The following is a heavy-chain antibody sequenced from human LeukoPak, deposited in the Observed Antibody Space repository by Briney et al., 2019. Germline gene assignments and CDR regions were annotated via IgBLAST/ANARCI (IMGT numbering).Heavy chain of an antibody. CDR1: GFTFSSYA. Sequence: GRSLRLSCAASGFTFSSYAMHWVRQAPGKGLEWVANIKQDGSEKYYVDSVKGQSTISRDNAKNSLYLQMNSLRAEDTAVYYCATGFSDYYDSSGYDYWGQGTLVTVSS. J-gene: IGHJ4*02. V-gene: IGHV3-7*01. CDR2: IKQDGSEK. CDR3: ATGFSDYYDSSGYDY. D-gene: IGHD3-22*01.